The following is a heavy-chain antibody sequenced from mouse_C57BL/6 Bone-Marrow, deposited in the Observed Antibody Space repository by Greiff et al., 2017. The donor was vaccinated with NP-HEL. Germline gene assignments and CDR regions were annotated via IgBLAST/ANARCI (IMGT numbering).Heavy chain of an antibody. CDR2: LYPGDGDT. CDR1: GYAFSSSW. D-gene: IGHD3-2*02. Sequence: LQESGPELVKPGASVKISCKASGYAFSSSWMNWVKQRPGKGLEWIGRLYPGDGDTNYNGKFKGKATLTEDKSSSTAYMQLSSLTSEDSAVYFCAIETAQATVFDYWGQGTTLTVSS. V-gene: IGHV1-82*01. CDR3: AIETAQATVFDY. J-gene: IGHJ2*01.